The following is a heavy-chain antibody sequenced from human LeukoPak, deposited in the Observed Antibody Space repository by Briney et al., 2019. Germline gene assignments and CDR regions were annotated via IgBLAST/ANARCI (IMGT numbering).Heavy chain of an antibody. V-gene: IGHV3-21*01. Sequence: GGSLRLSCAASGFTFSSYSMNWVRQAPGKGLEWVSSISSSSSYIYYADSVKGRFTISRANAKNSLYLQMNSLRAEDTAVYYCARDREEYYYDSSGYYPWGQGNLVTVSS. CDR1: GFTFSSYS. CDR3: ARDREEYYYDSSGYYP. D-gene: IGHD3-22*01. CDR2: ISSSSSYI. J-gene: IGHJ5*02.